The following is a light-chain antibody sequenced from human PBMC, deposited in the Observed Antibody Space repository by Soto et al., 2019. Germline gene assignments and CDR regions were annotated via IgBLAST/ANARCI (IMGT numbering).Light chain of an antibody. CDR2: DIF. Sequence: EIELTQSPSPLSVSPGERATLSCRASQGVXSDFAWYQQKPGQAPRFVXDDIFTRATGGPTRISGSGSGTEFTLTISSRQSEDFEVYYCQQYNSGPRTFGGGTRLEIK. J-gene: IGKJ5*01. V-gene: IGKV3D-15*01. CDR3: QQYNSGPRT. CDR1: QGVXSD.